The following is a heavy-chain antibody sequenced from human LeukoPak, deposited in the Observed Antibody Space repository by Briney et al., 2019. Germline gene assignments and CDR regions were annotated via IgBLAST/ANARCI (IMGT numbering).Heavy chain of an antibody. J-gene: IGHJ4*02. CDR3: ARQTGSGLFILP. CDR2: ISYTGNT. D-gene: IGHD3/OR15-3a*01. V-gene: IGHV4-39*01. CDR1: GVSINSNTYS. Sequence: SETLSLTCTVSGVSINSNTYSWGWIRQPPGEGLEWIGTISYTGNTYYNSSLKSRLTISVDTSKTQFSLRLTSVTAADTAVYYCARQTGSGLFILPGGQGTLVTVSS.